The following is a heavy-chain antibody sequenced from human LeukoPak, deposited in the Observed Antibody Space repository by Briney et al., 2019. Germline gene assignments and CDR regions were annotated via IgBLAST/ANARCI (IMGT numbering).Heavy chain of an antibody. CDR3: AAVVPAVMGYFDY. V-gene: IGHV1-69*13. CDR1: GGTFISYA. CDR2: IIPIFGTA. Sequence: SVKVSCKASGGTFISYAISWVRQAPGQGLEWMGGIIPIFGTANYAQKFQGRVTITADESTSTAYMELSSLRSEDTAVYYCAAVVPAVMGYFDYWGQGTLVTVSS. J-gene: IGHJ4*02. D-gene: IGHD2-2*01.